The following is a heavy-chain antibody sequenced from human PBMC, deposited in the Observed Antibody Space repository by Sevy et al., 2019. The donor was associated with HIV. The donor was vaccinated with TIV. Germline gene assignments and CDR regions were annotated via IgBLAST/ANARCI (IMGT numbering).Heavy chain of an antibody. V-gene: IGHV3-49*03. CDR2: IRSKTYGGTT. D-gene: IGHD3-10*01. CDR1: GFNFGDYA. Sequence: GGSLRRSCTASGFNFGDYAMSWCRQAPGKGLEWIGFIRSKTYGGTTEYAASVKGRFTISRDDSNSIASLQMNSLKTEDTAVYYCARVRGTISPYYYFGMDVWGQGTTVTVSS. CDR3: ARVRGTISPYYYFGMDV. J-gene: IGHJ6*02.